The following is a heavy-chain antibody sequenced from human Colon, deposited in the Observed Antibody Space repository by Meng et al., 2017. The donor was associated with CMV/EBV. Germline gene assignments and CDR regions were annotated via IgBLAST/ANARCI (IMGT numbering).Heavy chain of an antibody. D-gene: IGHD6-19*01. Sequence: SETLSLTCNVSGGSVNSCSYYWTWIRQPPGKGLEWIGHISYSGNTNYNPSLKSRLTIEVDTSRNQFSLKLTSVSAADTAMYYCARETSGWATGIDYWGQGTLVTVSS. J-gene: IGHJ4*02. CDR3: ARETSGWATGIDY. CDR2: ISYSGNT. CDR1: GGSVNSCSYY. V-gene: IGHV4-61*01.